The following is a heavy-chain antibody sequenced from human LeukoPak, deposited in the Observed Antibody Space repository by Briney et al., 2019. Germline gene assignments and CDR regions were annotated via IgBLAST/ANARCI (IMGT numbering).Heavy chain of an antibody. V-gene: IGHV1-2*02. CDR3: ARGSGYAGAEYFEH. D-gene: IGHD3-3*01. CDR2: INPNSGET. CDR1: GYTLTSYY. Sequence: ASVKVSCKASGYTLTSYYLHWVRQAPGEGPEGMGWINPNSGETNYAPKFQGRVTMTRDTSINAAYLELGGLRSDDTAVYYCARGSGYAGAEYFEHWGQGTLVTVSS. J-gene: IGHJ1*01.